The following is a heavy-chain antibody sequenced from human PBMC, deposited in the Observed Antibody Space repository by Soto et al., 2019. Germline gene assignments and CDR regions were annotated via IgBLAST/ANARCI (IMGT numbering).Heavy chain of an antibody. J-gene: IGHJ6*02. CDR2: INPGGGST. V-gene: IGHV1-46*01. CDR1: GYTFTSYY. Sequence: QVQLVQSGAEVKKPGASVTVSCKASGYTFTSYYIHWVRQAPGQGLEWVGIINPGGGSTSSALKFRGRVTIDRDTSTSTVYMELSSLRSEDTAVYYCAREPNVGLTYHYYGMDVWGQGTTVTVSS. CDR3: AREPNVGLTYHYYGMDV.